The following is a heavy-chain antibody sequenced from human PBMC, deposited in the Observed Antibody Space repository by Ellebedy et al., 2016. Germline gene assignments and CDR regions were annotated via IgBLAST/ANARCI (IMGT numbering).Heavy chain of an antibody. J-gene: IGHJ4*02. V-gene: IGHV3-33*08. D-gene: IGHD1-26*01. CDR3: ARYPSGSYYPYFDY. CDR2: IWYDGSNK. CDR1: GFPFSSYG. Sequence: GESLKISCAASGFPFSSYGMHWVRQAPGKGLEWVAVIWYDGSNKYYADSVKGRFTISRDNSKNTLYLQMNSLRAEDTAVYYCARYPSGSYYPYFDYWGQGTLVTVSS.